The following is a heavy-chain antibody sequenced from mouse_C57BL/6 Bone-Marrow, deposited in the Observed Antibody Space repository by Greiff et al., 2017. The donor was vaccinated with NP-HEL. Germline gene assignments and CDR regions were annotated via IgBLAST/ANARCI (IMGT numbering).Heavy chain of an antibody. D-gene: IGHD1-1*01. CDR1: GYAFSSYW. CDR2: IYPGDGDT. J-gene: IGHJ2*01. CDR3: ARGKYYYGSSFFDY. V-gene: IGHV1-80*01. Sequence: QVQLKQSGAELVKPGASVKISCKASGYAFSSYWMNWVKQRPGKGLEWIGQIYPGDGDTNYNGKFKGKATLTADKSSSTAYMQLSSLTSEDSAVYFCARGKYYYGSSFFDYWGQGTTLTVSS.